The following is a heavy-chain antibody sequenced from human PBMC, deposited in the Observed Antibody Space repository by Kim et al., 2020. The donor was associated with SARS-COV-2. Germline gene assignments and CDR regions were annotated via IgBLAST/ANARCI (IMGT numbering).Heavy chain of an antibody. D-gene: IGHD6-19*01. Sequence: SVKVSCKASGGTFSSYAISWVRQAPGQGLEWMGGIIPIFGTANYAQKFQGRVTITADESTSTAYMELSSLRSEDTAVYYCAREGGSGWYIEYFQHWGQGTLVTVSS. CDR2: IIPIFGTA. CDR1: GGTFSSYA. J-gene: IGHJ1*01. V-gene: IGHV1-69*13. CDR3: AREGGSGWYIEYFQH.